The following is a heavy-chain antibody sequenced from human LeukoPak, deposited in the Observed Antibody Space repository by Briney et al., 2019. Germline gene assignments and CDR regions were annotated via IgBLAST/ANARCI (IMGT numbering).Heavy chain of an antibody. Sequence: SVKVSCKASGGTFSSYAISWVRQAPGQGLEWMGGIIPIFGTANYAQKFQGRVTITADKSTSTAYMELSSLRSEDTAMYYCANAVCTSANCAGFYGMDVWGQGTTVAVSS. D-gene: IGHD1-1*01. J-gene: IGHJ6*02. V-gene: IGHV1-69*06. CDR1: GGTFSSYA. CDR3: ANAVCTSANCAGFYGMDV. CDR2: IIPIFGTA.